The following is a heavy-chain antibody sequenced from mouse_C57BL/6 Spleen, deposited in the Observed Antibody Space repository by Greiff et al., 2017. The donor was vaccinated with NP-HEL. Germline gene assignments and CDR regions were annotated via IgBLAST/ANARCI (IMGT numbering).Heavy chain of an antibody. CDR3: TGGRDFDY. V-gene: IGHV1-7*01. CDR1: GYTFTSYW. Sequence: VQLQQSGAELAKPGASVKLSCKASGYTFTSYWMHWVKQRPGQGLEWIGYINPSSGYTKYNQKFKDKATLTADKSSSKAYMQLSSLTYEDSAVYYCTGGRDFDYWGQGTTLTVSS. CDR2: INPSSGYT. D-gene: IGHD1-1*01. J-gene: IGHJ2*01.